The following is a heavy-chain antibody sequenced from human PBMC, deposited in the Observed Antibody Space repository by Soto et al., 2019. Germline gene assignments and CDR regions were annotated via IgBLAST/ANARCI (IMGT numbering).Heavy chain of an antibody. J-gene: IGHJ6*02. Sequence: ASVKVSCKAPGYTFLSYGISWVRQAPGQWLEWMGWISAKNANTKYAQKFQGRVTMTTDTSTNTAYIELRSLRSDDTAVYYCARVISDSGVYDMDVWGQGTTVTVSS. D-gene: IGHD4-17*01. V-gene: IGHV1-18*01. CDR1: GYTFLSYG. CDR2: ISAKNANT. CDR3: ARVISDSGVYDMDV.